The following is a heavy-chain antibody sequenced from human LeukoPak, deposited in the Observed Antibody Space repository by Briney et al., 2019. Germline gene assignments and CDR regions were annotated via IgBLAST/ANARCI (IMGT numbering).Heavy chain of an antibody. V-gene: IGHV4-38-2*01. Sequence: SETLSLTCAVSGYSISSGYYWGWIRQPPGKGLEWIGSIYHSGSTYYNPSLKSRVTISVDTSKNQFSLKLSSVTAADTAVYYCARVGCSGGSCWYYFDYWGQGTLVTVSS. J-gene: IGHJ4*02. D-gene: IGHD2-15*01. CDR1: GYSISSGYY. CDR3: ARVGCSGGSCWYYFDY. CDR2: IYHSGST.